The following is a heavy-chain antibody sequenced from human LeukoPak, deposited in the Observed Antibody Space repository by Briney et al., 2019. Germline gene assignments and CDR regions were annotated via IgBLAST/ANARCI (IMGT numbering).Heavy chain of an antibody. CDR1: GFTVSSNY. J-gene: IGHJ6*02. V-gene: IGHV3-66*01. CDR2: IYSGGST. CDR3: AGTDYGDYSTGYYGMDV. Sequence: GGSLRLSCAASGFTVSSNYMSWVRQAPGKGLEWVSVIYSGGSTYYADTVKGRFTISRDNSKNTLYLQMNSLRAEDTAVYYCAGTDYGDYSTGYYGMDVWGQGTTVTVSS. D-gene: IGHD4-17*01.